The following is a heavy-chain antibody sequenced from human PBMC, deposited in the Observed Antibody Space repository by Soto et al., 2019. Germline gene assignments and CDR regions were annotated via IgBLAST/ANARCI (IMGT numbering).Heavy chain of an antibody. CDR2: IYTSGST. V-gene: IGHV4-4*07. J-gene: IGHJ4*02. D-gene: IGHD2-15*01. CDR1: GGSISSHY. CDR3: AREGRGYCSGGSCYSTYYFDY. Sequence: SETLSLTCTVSGGSISSHYWSWIRQPAGKGLEWIGRIYTSGSTNYNPSLKSRVTMSVDTSKNQFSLKLSSVTAADTAVYYCAREGRGYCSGGSCYSTYYFDYWGQGTLVTVSS.